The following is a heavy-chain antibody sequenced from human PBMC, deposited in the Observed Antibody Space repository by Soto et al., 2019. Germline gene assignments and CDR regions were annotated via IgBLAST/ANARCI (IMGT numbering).Heavy chain of an antibody. V-gene: IGHV4-59*01. J-gene: IGHJ4*02. CDR3: ALRSMAVVPEY. CDR1: GDSISSYY. Sequence: QVQLQESGPGLVKPSETLSLTCAVSGDSISSYYCMWIRQPPGKGLEPIGYLYYGRSANYNPSRKSRVTLSVDTSTNQCSLTLSSMTAADTAVYYCALRSMAVVPEYWGQGTLVTVSS. CDR2: LYYGRSA. D-gene: IGHD3-22*01.